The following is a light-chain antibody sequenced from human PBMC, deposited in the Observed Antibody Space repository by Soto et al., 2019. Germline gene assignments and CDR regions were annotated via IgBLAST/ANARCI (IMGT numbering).Light chain of an antibody. Sequence: QSVLTQPPSASGSPGQSVTISCAGTSSDIGYYDYVSWYQQHPGKAPELIIYDVSKRPSGVPDRFFGSKSGNTASLTVSGLQADDEADYYCCSYADTNTLLFGGGTQLTVL. CDR1: SSDIGYYDY. V-gene: IGLV2-8*01. CDR2: DVS. CDR3: CSYADTNTLL. J-gene: IGLJ2*01.